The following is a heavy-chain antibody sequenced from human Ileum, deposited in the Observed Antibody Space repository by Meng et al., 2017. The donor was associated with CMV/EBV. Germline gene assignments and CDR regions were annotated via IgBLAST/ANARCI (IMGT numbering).Heavy chain of an antibody. CDR3: ARDRSRTSGWHIDFDY. V-gene: IGHV3-30*09. Sequence: GESLKISCAASGFTFSDYSVHWVRQTPGEGLEWVALLSFDGRTTFADSVRARFAITRDNSKNTVSLQMNTLTTEDTAVYYCARDRSRTSGWHIDFDYWGQGTLVTVPQ. D-gene: IGHD6-19*01. CDR1: GFTFSDYS. J-gene: IGHJ4*02. CDR2: LSFDGRTT.